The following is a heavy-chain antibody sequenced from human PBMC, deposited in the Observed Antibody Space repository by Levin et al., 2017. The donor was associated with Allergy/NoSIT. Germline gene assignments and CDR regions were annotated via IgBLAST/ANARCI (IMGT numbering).Heavy chain of an antibody. Sequence: AGESLKISCKASGYSFSMFSSYGFSWVRRAPGQGLEWMGWISAYNGDTDYAQKFQGRVTLTTDTSTNTAYMELRSLRSDDTAVYYCASPRGSYLGVAFDVWGQGTMITVSS. CDR2: ISAYNGDT. CDR3: ASPRGSYLGVAFDV. D-gene: IGHD1-26*01. V-gene: IGHV1-18*01. J-gene: IGHJ3*01. CDR1: GYSFSMFSSYG.